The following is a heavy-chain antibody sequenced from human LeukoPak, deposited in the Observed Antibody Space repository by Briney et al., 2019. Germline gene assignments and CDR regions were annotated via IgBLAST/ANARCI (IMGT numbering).Heavy chain of an antibody. CDR1: GGSICSGSYY. CDR3: ARSYYMDV. J-gene: IGHJ6*03. CDR2: IYTSGST. Sequence: SQTXSLTCTVSGGSICSGSYYWRWIRQPAGKGLEWIGRIYTSGSTNYNPSLKSRVTISVDTSKNQFSLKLSSVTAADTAVYYCARSYYMDVWGKGTTVTVSS. V-gene: IGHV4-61*02.